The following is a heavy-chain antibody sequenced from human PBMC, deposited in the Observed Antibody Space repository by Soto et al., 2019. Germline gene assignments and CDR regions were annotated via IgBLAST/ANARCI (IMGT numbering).Heavy chain of an antibody. Sequence: SETLSLTCTVSGGSISSYYWSWIRQPPGKGLEWIGYIYYSGSTNYNPSLKSRVTISVDTSKNQFSLKLSSVTAADTAVYYCARVNGDYGDAFDIWGQGTMVTVSS. J-gene: IGHJ3*02. D-gene: IGHD4-17*01. CDR3: ARVNGDYGDAFDI. CDR2: IYYSGST. CDR1: GGSISSYY. V-gene: IGHV4-59*01.